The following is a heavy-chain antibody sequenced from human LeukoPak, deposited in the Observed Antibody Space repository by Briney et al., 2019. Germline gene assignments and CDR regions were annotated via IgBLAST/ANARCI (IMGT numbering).Heavy chain of an antibody. CDR2: IIPIFGTA. J-gene: IGHJ6*03. CDR1: GGTFSGYA. Sequence: SAKVSCKASGGTFSGYAIRCVRHTPGQGLEWMEGIIPIFGTANYAQKFQGRVTITAEESTSTAYMELSSVRCEDTAGYYCAGGRNWGPYYYYYMDVWGKGTTVTVSS. V-gene: IGHV1-69*13. D-gene: IGHD7-27*01. CDR3: AGGRNWGPYYYYYMDV.